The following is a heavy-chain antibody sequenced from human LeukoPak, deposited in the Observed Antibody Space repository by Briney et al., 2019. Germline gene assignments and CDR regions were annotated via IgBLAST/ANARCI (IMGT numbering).Heavy chain of an antibody. CDR3: TRAFWGSFDY. CDR1: GFSFSDHF. CDR2: ARNKANSYST. J-gene: IGHJ4*02. D-gene: IGHD3-16*01. V-gene: IGHV3-72*01. Sequence: GGSLRLSCAASGFSFSDHFMDWVRQAPGKGLEWVGRARNKANSYSTEYAASVKGRFTISRDDAKNSLYLHMNSLQTEDTGVYYCTRAFWGSFDYCGQGSLVTVSS.